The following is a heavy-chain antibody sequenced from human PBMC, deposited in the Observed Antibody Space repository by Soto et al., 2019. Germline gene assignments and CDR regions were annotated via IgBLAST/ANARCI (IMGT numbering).Heavy chain of an antibody. V-gene: IGHV1-2*02. J-gene: IGHJ3*02. CDR1: GYTFTGYY. CDR3: ARERTFGVVIPNDAFDI. CDR2: INPNSGGT. D-gene: IGHD3-3*01. Sequence: GASVKVSCKASGYTFTGYYMHWVRQAPGQGLEWMGWINPNSGGTNYAQKFQGRVTMTRDTSISTAYMELSRLRSDDTAVYYCARERTFGVVIPNDAFDIWGQGTTVTVSS.